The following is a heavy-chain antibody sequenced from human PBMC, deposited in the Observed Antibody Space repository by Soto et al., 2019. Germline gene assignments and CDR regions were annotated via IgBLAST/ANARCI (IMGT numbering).Heavy chain of an antibody. J-gene: IGHJ4*02. V-gene: IGHV4-4*07. CDR1: GASITGSSY. Sequence: LTCTVSGASITGSSYWSWIRQPAGKGLEWIGRFSLSGTTNYNPSLRSRVTMSADVSKNQFSLRLTSVTAADTALYYCARGMTPPGAPAWYYFDSWGQGTLVTVSS. D-gene: IGHD2-8*02. CDR3: ARGMTPPGAPAWYYFDS. CDR2: FSLSGTT.